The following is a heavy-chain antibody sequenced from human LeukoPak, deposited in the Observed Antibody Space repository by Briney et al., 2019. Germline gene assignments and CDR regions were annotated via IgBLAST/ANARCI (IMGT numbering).Heavy chain of an antibody. J-gene: IGHJ3*02. Sequence: GASVKVSCKASGGTFTSYATSSVRHAPGQGLEWMGGIIPIFGTANYAQKFQGRVTITADESTSTAYMELSSLRSEDTAVYYCARVPGGTQSSIWGQGTMVTVSS. D-gene: IGHD6-13*01. CDR1: GGTFTSYA. CDR2: IIPIFGTA. CDR3: ARVPGGTQSSI. V-gene: IGHV1-69*13.